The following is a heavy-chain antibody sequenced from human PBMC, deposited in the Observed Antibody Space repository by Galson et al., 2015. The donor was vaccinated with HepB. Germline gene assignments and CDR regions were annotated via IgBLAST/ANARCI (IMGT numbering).Heavy chain of an antibody. D-gene: IGHD6-13*01. Sequence: TLSLTCTVSGGSISSGRYYWSWIRQSAGKGLEWIGRIYTSVNTYYNPSLKSRVTMSADTSKNQFSLKLSSVTAADTAVYYCARSCSNWSCFDYWGQGTLVTVSS. J-gene: IGHJ4*02. V-gene: IGHV4-61*02. CDR2: IYTSVNT. CDR1: GGSISSGRYY. CDR3: ARSCSNWSCFDY.